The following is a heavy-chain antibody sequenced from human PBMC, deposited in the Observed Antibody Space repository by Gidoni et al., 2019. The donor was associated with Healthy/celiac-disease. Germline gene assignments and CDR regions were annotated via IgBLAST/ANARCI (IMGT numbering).Heavy chain of an antibody. CDR3: AKSSPLLVRGAPLIDY. Sequence: EVQLLESGGGLVQPGGSLRLSCAAYGFTFSSYAMSWVRQAPGKGLEWVSAISGSGGSTYYADSVKGRFTISRDNSKNTLYLQMNSLRAEDTAVYYCAKSSPLLVRGAPLIDYWGQGTLVTVSS. J-gene: IGHJ4*02. D-gene: IGHD3-10*01. CDR2: ISGSGGST. V-gene: IGHV3-23*01. CDR1: GFTFSSYA.